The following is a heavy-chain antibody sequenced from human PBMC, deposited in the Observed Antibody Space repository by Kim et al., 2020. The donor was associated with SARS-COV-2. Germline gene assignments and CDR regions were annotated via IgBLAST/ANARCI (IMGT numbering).Heavy chain of an antibody. CDR2: FDPEDGET. D-gene: IGHD6-19*01. CDR3: ATDVAVAGTPNNYYYYYGMDV. V-gene: IGHV1-24*01. Sequence: ASVKVSCKVSGYTLTALSMHWVRQAPGKGLEWMGGFDPEDGETIYAQKFQGRVTMAEDTSTDTAYMELSSLRSEDTAVYYCATDVAVAGTPNNYYYYYGMDVWGQGTTVTVSS. J-gene: IGHJ6*02. CDR1: GYTLTALS.